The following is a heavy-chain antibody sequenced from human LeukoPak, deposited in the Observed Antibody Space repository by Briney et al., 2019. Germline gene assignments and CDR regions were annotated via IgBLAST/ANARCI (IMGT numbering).Heavy chain of an antibody. V-gene: IGHV3-23*01. J-gene: IGHJ2*01. CDR3: ARVAGMATIYWYFDL. CDR2: ISDTGNT. CDR1: GFTLSSYA. Sequence: PGGSLRLSCAASGFTLSSYAMSWVRQAPGKGLEWVSAISDTGNTYHADSVKGRFTISRDNSKNTLYLQMNSLRAEDTAVYYCARVAGMATIYWYFDLWGRGTLVTVSS. D-gene: IGHD5-24*01.